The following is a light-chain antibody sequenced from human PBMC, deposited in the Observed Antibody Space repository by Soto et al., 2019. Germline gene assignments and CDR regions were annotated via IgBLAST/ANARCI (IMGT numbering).Light chain of an antibody. CDR1: QSVSSN. Sequence: EVVMPQSPATLSVSLWYLATLSCRASQSVSSNLAWYQQKPGQAPRLLIYGASTRATGIPARFSGSGSGTEFTLTISSLQSEDFAVYSCQQYNNWPLTFGGGTKVDI. J-gene: IGKJ4*01. CDR2: GAS. V-gene: IGKV3-15*01. CDR3: QQYNNWPLT.